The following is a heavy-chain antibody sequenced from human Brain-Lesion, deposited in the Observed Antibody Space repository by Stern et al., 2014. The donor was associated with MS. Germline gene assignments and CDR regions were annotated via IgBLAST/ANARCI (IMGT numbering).Heavy chain of an antibody. CDR1: GYIFTGYY. CDR3: ARDQRGITIFGVVTDYYYLGMDV. J-gene: IGHJ6*02. Sequence: VQLVESGAEVKKPGASVKVSCTTSGYIFTGYYIHWVRQAPGQGLEWMAWVNPNNGGPKYAQKFQGRVTMSRDTSISTAYVELSSLTSDDTAVYYCARDQRGITIFGVVTDYYYLGMDVWGQGTTVTVSS. D-gene: IGHD3-3*01. V-gene: IGHV1-2*02. CDR2: VNPNNGGP.